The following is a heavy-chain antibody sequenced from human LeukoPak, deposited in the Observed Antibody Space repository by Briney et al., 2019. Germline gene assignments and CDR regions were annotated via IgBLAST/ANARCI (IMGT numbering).Heavy chain of an antibody. Sequence: GGSLRLSCAASGFTFSSYAMSWVRQAPGKGLEWVSAISGSGGSTYYADSVKGRFTISRDNSKNTLYPQMNSLRAEDTAVYYCAKDFFCSGGSCYVYWGQGTLVTVSS. J-gene: IGHJ4*02. CDR1: GFTFSSYA. CDR3: AKDFFCSGGSCYVY. D-gene: IGHD2-15*01. CDR2: ISGSGGST. V-gene: IGHV3-23*01.